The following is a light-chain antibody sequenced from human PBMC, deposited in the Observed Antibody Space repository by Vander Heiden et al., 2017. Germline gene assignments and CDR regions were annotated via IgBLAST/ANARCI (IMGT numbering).Light chain of an antibody. Sequence: DIQTTQSPSSLSASVGDRVTITCRASQSISNYVKWYQQKPGKAPKLLIYTASSLQSGVPSRFSGSGSGTDFTLTISSLQPEDFATYYCQQSYSTPLTFGGGTKVEIK. CDR1: QSISNY. J-gene: IGKJ4*01. V-gene: IGKV1-39*01. CDR2: TAS. CDR3: QQSYSTPLT.